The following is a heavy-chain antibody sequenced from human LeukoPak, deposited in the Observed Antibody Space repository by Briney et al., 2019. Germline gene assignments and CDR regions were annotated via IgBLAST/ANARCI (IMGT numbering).Heavy chain of an antibody. J-gene: IGHJ1*01. V-gene: IGHV1-69*06. Sequence: SVKVSCKASGGTFSSYAISWVRQAPGQWLEWMGGIIPIFGTANYAQKFQGRVTITADKSTSTAYMELSSLRSEDTAVYYCAREGTGSSLSEYFQHWGQGTLVTVSS. CDR2: IIPIFGTA. D-gene: IGHD3-10*01. CDR3: AREGTGSSLSEYFQH. CDR1: GGTFSSYA.